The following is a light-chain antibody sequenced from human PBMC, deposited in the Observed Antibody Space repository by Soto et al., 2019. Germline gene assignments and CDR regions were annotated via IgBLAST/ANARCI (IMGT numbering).Light chain of an antibody. J-gene: IGLJ2*01. V-gene: IGLV1-44*01. CDR3: APWDVRLNTPL. CDR1: ISNIGSNT. Sequence: QSVLTQPPSASGTPGQTIAISCSGSISNIGSNTVHWYQHLPGTAPKLLIYGHNQRPSGIPDRFSGSKSGTSASLAISGLQSEDEADYYGAPWDVRLNTPLFGGGIKVTVL. CDR2: GHN.